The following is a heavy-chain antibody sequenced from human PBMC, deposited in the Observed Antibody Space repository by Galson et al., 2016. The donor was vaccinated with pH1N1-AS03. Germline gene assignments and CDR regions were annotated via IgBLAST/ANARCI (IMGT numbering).Heavy chain of an antibody. CDR2: IDPNSGVT. J-gene: IGHJ6*02. V-gene: IGHV1-2*04. CDR1: GYIFTGFY. CDR3: ARDPRGPCTSTTCATAYYFGMDV. Sequence: SVKVSCKASGYIFTGFYVHWVRQAPGQGLEWMGWIDPNSGVTNYAQKFQAWVTMTRDTSSTTAYMEVSGLKSDDTAVYYCARDPRGPCTSTTCATAYYFGMDVWGQGTVVTVSS. D-gene: IGHD2/OR15-2a*01.